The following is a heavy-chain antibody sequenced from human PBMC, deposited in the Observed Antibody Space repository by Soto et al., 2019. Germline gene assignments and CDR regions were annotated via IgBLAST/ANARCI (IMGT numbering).Heavy chain of an antibody. CDR1: GFTFSSYA. J-gene: IGHJ6*03. Sequence: GGSLRLSCAASGFTFSSYAMSWVRQAPGKGLEWVSAISGSGGSTYYADSVKGRFTISRDNSKNTLYLQMNSLRAEDTAVYYCAKDLEELRYFDWSPDMDVWGKGTTVTVSS. D-gene: IGHD3-9*01. CDR2: ISGSGGST. V-gene: IGHV3-23*01. CDR3: AKDLEELRYFDWSPDMDV.